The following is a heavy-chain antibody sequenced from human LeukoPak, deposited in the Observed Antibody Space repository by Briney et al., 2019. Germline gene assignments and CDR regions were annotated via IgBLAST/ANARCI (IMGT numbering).Heavy chain of an antibody. J-gene: IGHJ3*02. CDR3: ARLQWWLNPYGAFDI. Sequence: SETLSLTCTVSGGSISSYYWSWIRQPAGKGLEWIGRIYTSGSTNYNPSLKSRVTMSVDTSKNQFSLKLSSVTAADTAVYYCARLQWWLNPYGAFDIWGQGTMVTVSS. CDR1: GGSISSYY. CDR2: IYTSGST. V-gene: IGHV4-4*07. D-gene: IGHD2-15*01.